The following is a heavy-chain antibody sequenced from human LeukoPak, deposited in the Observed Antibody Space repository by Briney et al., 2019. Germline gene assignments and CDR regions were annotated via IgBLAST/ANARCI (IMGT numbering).Heavy chain of an antibody. CDR3: AGSETAMFSRAFDI. Sequence: SVKVSSMPSGGTFISYAISWVRQAPGQGGGWMGGVIAIFGTANYAQKFRGRVTIPADESTSTAYMELSSLRSEDTAGYYCAGSETAMFSRAFDIWGQGTMVTVSS. V-gene: IGHV1-69*13. J-gene: IGHJ3*02. D-gene: IGHD5-18*01. CDR1: GGTFISYA. CDR2: VIAIFGTA.